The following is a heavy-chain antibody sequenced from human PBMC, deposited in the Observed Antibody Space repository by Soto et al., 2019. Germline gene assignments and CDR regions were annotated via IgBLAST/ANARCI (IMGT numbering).Heavy chain of an antibody. V-gene: IGHV3-74*01. CDR3: SRGCTSTTCNVHMGY. D-gene: IGHD2-2*01. Sequence: GGSLRLSCAASGFTFSSYWIHWVRQAPGKGLVWVSRINTDGSSTTYADSVKGRFTISRDNAKNTLYLQMNSLRAEDTAVYYCSRGCTSTTCNVHMGYWGEGTLVTAPQ. CDR1: GFTFSSYW. J-gene: IGHJ4*02. CDR2: INTDGSST.